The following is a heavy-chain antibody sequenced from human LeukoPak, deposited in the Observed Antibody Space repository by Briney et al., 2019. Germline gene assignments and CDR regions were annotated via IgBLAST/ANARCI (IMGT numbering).Heavy chain of an antibody. CDR3: APDSSGAFPPWFDP. CDR1: GFTFSSYA. Sequence: GGSLRLSCAASGFTFSSYAISWVRQAPGKGLEWVSSISGSGDTTYYADPVKGRFTISRDNSKNTLYLQMNSLRAEDTAVYYCAPDSSGAFPPWFDPWGQGPLVTVSS. CDR2: ISGSGDTT. V-gene: IGHV3-23*01. D-gene: IGHD3-22*01. J-gene: IGHJ5*02.